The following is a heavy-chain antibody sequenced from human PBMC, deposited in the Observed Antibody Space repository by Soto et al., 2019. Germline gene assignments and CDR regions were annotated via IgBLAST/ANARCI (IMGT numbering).Heavy chain of an antibody. CDR3: ARDRGSYALDY. Sequence: QVQLVQSGAEVKKPGASVKVSCKASGYTFTSYGFSWVRQAPGQGLEWMGWISANNGNTNYAQKLQGRVTMTTDTSASTDYMELRSMISDDTAVYYCARDRGSYALDYWGQGTRVTVSS. CDR1: GYTFTSYG. J-gene: IGHJ4*02. CDR2: ISANNGNT. V-gene: IGHV1-18*01. D-gene: IGHD1-26*01.